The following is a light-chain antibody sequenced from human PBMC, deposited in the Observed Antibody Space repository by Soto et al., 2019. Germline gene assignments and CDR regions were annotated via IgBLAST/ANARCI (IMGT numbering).Light chain of an antibody. Sequence: EMVLTRSPASLSLSPLGRGTLSFRASQSVSGYLAWYQQKPGQAPRLLNCDASRRAGGIPGMFSGSGFGTDFTLTSSSLQPEDVAVYCCQQSSKWRTFGQGTKV. CDR1: QSVSGY. V-gene: IGKV3-11*01. CDR2: DAS. J-gene: IGKJ1*01. CDR3: QQSSKWRT.